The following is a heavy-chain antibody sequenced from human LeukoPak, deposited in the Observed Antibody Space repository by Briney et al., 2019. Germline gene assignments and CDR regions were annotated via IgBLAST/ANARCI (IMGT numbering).Heavy chain of an antibody. CDR2: ISGYNGNP. CDR3: ARDPSLAVAGIRLFDH. D-gene: IGHD6-19*01. V-gene: IGHV1-18*01. Sequence: GASVKVSCKTSGYTFTNYGISWVRQAPGLGLEWMGWISGYNGNPRYAQKVQGRVTMTTDTSTNTAYMEVNSLRSDDTAIYYCARDPSLAVAGIRLFDHWGQGTLVIVSS. CDR1: GYTFTNYG. J-gene: IGHJ4*02.